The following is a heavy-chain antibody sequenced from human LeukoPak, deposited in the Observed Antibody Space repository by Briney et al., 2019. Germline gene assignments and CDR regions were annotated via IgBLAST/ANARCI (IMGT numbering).Heavy chain of an antibody. CDR3: ARVGNSSGWYLLGWYFDL. CDR1: GGSISSYY. D-gene: IGHD6-19*01. J-gene: IGHJ2*01. Sequence: SETLSLTCTVSGGSISSYYWSWIRQPAGKGLEWIGRIYTSGSTNYNPSLKSRVIMSVDTSKNQFSLKLSSVTAADTAVYYCARVGNSSGWYLLGWYFDLWGRGTLVTVSS. V-gene: IGHV4-4*07. CDR2: IYTSGST.